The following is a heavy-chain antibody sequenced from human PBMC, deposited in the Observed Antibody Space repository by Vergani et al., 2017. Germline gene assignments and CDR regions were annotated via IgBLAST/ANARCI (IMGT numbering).Heavy chain of an antibody. V-gene: IGHV3-30*02. CDR1: GYTFNSYG. J-gene: IGHJ4*02. CDR2: IRSDESRR. CDR3: AKEGGGYCSGVTCYPEY. D-gene: IGHD2-15*01. Sequence: QVQLVESGGGVVQPGGSLRLSCAASGYTFNSYGMHWVRQAPGKGLEWVASIRSDESRRYYGDSIEGPFTISRDNSKNTLYLQTKSLRPEDTAVYYCAKEGGGYCSGVTCYPEYWGQGTLVIGSS.